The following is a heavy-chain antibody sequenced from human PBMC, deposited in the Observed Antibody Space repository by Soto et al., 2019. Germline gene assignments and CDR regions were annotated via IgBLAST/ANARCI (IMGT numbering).Heavy chain of an antibody. CDR1: GYTFTTYG. V-gene: IGHV1-18*01. J-gene: IGHJ4*02. Sequence: VPLVQSGAEVKKPGASVKVSCKASGYTFTTYGMSWVRQAPGQGRDWMGRISTYNGNTKYAERLQGRVTMTTDTTTSTAYMELRSLRSDDTAVYYCARGPTDYYDNSGNYFLDYWGQGTLVTVSS. CDR3: ARGPTDYYDNSGNYFLDY. D-gene: IGHD3-22*01. CDR2: ISTYNGNT.